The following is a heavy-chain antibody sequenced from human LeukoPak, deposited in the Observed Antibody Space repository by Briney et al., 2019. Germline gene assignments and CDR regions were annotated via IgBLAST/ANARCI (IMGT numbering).Heavy chain of an antibody. CDR1: GGSFSGYY. D-gene: IGHD4-17*01. J-gene: IGHJ4*02. V-gene: IGHV4-34*01. CDR2: INHSGST. Sequence: SETLSLTCAVYGGSFSGYYWSWIRQPPGKGLEWIGEINHSGSTNYNPSLKSRVTISVDTSKNQFSLKLSSVTAADTAVHYCARGRDDYGDYGFDYWGQGTLVTVSS. CDR3: ARGRDDYGDYGFDY.